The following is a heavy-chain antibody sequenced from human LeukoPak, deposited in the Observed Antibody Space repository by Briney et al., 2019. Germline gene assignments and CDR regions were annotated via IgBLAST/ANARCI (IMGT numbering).Heavy chain of an antibody. Sequence: ASVKVSCKASGGTFSSYAISWVRQAPGQGLEWMGGIIPIFGTANYAQKFQGRVTITADESTSTAYMELSSLRSEDTAVYYCARDNYYDSSGYLPDYWGQGTLVTVSS. J-gene: IGHJ4*02. CDR2: IIPIFGTA. CDR1: GGTFSSYA. CDR3: ARDNYYDSSGYLPDY. D-gene: IGHD3-22*01. V-gene: IGHV1-69*01.